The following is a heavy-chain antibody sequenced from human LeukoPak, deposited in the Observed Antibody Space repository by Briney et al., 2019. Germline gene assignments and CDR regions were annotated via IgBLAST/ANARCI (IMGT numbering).Heavy chain of an antibody. Sequence: PGGSLRLSCAASGFTFSSYGMHWVRQAPGKGLEWVSFIRYDGSDKYYADSVRGRFTISRDNAKNTLYLQMNSLRAEDTAVYYCARVSYYYGSGSYRPTAVYYFDYWGQGTLVTVSS. J-gene: IGHJ4*02. CDR3: ARVSYYYGSGSYRPTAVYYFDY. CDR2: IRYDGSDK. V-gene: IGHV3-30*02. D-gene: IGHD3-10*01. CDR1: GFTFSSYG.